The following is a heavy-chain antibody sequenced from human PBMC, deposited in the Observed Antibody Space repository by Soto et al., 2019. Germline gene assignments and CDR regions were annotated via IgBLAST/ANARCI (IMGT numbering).Heavy chain of an antibody. Sequence: EVQLVESGGGLVQPGRSLRLSCAASGFTFDDYAMHWARQAPGKGLEWVSGISWNSGSIGYADSVKGRFTISRDNAKNSLYLQMNSLRAEDTALYYCAKGGQLLVEGGGYWGQGTLVTVSS. CDR1: GFTFDDYA. CDR3: AKGGQLLVEGGGY. J-gene: IGHJ4*02. V-gene: IGHV3-9*01. D-gene: IGHD2-2*01. CDR2: ISWNSGSI.